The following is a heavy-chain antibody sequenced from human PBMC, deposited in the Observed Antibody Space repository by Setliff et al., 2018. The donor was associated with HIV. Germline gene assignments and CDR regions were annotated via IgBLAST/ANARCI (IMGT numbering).Heavy chain of an antibody. CDR1: GGSISSGGYS. CDR3: ARRLAIGHWYFDI. Sequence: SETLSLTCSVSGGSISSGGYSWSWIQQPPGKGLEWIGYIYHSGSTSYNPSLKSRVTISVDRYKNQFYLKLSSVTAADTAVYYCARRLAIGHWYFDIWGRGTLVTVSS. CDR2: IYHSGST. V-gene: IGHV4-30-2*01. J-gene: IGHJ2*01.